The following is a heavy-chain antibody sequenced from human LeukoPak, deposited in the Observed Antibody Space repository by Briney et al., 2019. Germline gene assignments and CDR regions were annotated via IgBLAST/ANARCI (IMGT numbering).Heavy chain of an antibody. CDR1: GYTFTSYY. CDR2: INPSGGSA. CDR3: ARDQSGTTCPDY. V-gene: IGHV1-46*01. D-gene: IGHD1-7*01. Sequence: ASVKVSCKASGYTFTSYYMHWVRQAPGQGLEWMGIINPSGGSASYAQKFQGRVTMTRDTSTSTVYMELCSLRSEDTAVYYCARDQSGTTCPDYWGQGTLVTVSS. J-gene: IGHJ4*02.